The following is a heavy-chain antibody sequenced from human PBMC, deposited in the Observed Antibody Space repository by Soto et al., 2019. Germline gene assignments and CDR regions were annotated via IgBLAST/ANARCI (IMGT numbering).Heavy chain of an antibody. Sequence: SETLSLTCAVYGGSFSGYYWSWIRQPPGKGLEWIGEINHSGSTNYNPSLKSRVTISVDTSKNQFSLKLSSVTAADTVVYYCARATPITMIVVVISAYFDYWGQGTLVTVS. CDR1: GGSFSGYY. V-gene: IGHV4-34*01. J-gene: IGHJ4*02. CDR2: INHSGST. CDR3: ARATPITMIVVVISAYFDY. D-gene: IGHD3-22*01.